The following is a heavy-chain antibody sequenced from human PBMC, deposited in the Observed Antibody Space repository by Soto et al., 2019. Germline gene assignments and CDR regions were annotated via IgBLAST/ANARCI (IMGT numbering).Heavy chain of an antibody. Sequence: LSLTCAVSGGSISSGGYSWSWIRQPPGKGLEWIGYIYHSGSTYYNPSLKSRVTISVDRSKNQFSLKLSSVTAADTAVYYCARGGVYCSGGSCLYYYGMDVWGQGTTVTVSS. D-gene: IGHD2-15*01. J-gene: IGHJ6*02. CDR1: GGSISSGGYS. CDR2: IYHSGST. V-gene: IGHV4-30-2*01. CDR3: ARGGVYCSGGSCLYYYGMDV.